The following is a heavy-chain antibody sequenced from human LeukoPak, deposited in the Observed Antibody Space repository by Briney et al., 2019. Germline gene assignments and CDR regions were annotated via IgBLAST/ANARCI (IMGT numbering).Heavy chain of an antibody. CDR3: ARDYRARLDY. Sequence: PGGSLRLSCAASGFIFSNYWMSWVRQAPGKGLEWVANIKQDGSEKFYVDSVKGRFTISRDNAKNSLYLQMNSLRAEGTAVYYCARDYRARLDYWGQGTLVTVSS. V-gene: IGHV3-7*01. CDR2: IKQDGSEK. J-gene: IGHJ4*02. CDR1: GFIFSNYW.